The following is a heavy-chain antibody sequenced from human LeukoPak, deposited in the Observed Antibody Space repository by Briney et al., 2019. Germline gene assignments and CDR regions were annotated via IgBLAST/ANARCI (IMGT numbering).Heavy chain of an antibody. V-gene: IGHV3-23*01. CDR2: ISGSGGST. CDR1: GFTFSSYA. J-gene: IGHJ3*01. D-gene: IGHD3-22*01. Sequence: GGSLRLSCAASGFTFSSYAMSWVRQAPGKGLEWVSAISGSGGSTYYADSVKGRFTISRDNSKNTLYLQMNSLRAEDTAVYYCAKDQDYYDSSGYYYGGPAAFDVWGQGTMVTVSS. CDR3: AKDQDYYDSSGYYYGGPAAFDV.